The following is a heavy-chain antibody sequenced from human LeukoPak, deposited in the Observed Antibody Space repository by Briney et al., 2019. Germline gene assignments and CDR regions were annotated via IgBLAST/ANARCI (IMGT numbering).Heavy chain of an antibody. CDR3: ARGGTRIAAGEGWFDP. J-gene: IGHJ5*02. Sequence: GGSLKLSCAASGFSFSSYAMSWVRQAPGKGLEWVAVISYDGSNKYYADSVKGRFTISRDNSKNTLYLQMNSLRAEDTAVYYCARGGTRIAAGEGWFDPWGQGTLVTVSS. V-gene: IGHV3-30*04. CDR2: ISYDGSNK. D-gene: IGHD6-13*01. CDR1: GFSFSSYA.